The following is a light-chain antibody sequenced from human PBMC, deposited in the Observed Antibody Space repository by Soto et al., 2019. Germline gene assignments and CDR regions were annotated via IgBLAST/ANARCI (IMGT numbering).Light chain of an antibody. CDR2: AAS. CDR3: QQGNGFHLT. Sequence: DIQMTQSPCSVSASVGDRVTITCRASQGFSSRLAWYQQNPGKAPKFLIYAASSLKSGVPSRFSGSGSGTDFSLTISSLQPEDFATFYCQQGNGFHLTFGPGTKVDIK. J-gene: IGKJ3*01. CDR1: QGFSSR. V-gene: IGKV1-12*01.